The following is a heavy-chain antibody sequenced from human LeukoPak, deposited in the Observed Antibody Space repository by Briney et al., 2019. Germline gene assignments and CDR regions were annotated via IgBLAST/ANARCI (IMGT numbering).Heavy chain of an antibody. J-gene: IGHJ4*02. CDR2: IYSGGST. D-gene: IGHD1-26*01. CDR1: GFTVSSNY. CDR3: ARDPGKVGAANRGNY. V-gene: IGHV3-53*01. Sequence: GGSLRLSCAASGFTVSSNYMSWVRQAPGKGLEWVSVIYSGGSTYYADSVKGRFTISRDSSKNTLYLQMNSLRAEDTAVYYCARDPGKVGAANRGNYWGQGILVTVSS.